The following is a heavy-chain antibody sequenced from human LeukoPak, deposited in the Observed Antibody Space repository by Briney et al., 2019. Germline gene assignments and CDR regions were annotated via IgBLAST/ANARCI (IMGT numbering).Heavy chain of an antibody. J-gene: IGHJ4*02. CDR3: ARALYDFWSGYDY. Sequence: SETLSLTCTVSGGSISSYYWSWIRQPPGKGLEWIGYIHDSGHTSYNPSLKSRVTISIDTSKNQFSLKLRSVTAADTAVYYCARALYDFWSGYDYWGQGTLVTVSS. V-gene: IGHV4-59*01. CDR2: IHDSGHT. CDR1: GGSISSYY. D-gene: IGHD3-3*01.